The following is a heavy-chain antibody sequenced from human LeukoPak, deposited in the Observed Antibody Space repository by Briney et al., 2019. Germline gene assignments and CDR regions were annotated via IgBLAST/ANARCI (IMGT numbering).Heavy chain of an antibody. Sequence: GGSLRLSCVASGFTFSSYWMTWVRQAPGKGLEWVANIKSDGTQNYYVDSVKGRFTISRDNAKNSLYLQMNSLRADETAVYYCARLRPYSSSWYAYYGMDVWGQGTTVTVFS. CDR2: IKSDGTQN. D-gene: IGHD6-13*01. CDR1: GFTFSSYW. J-gene: IGHJ6*02. CDR3: ARLRPYSSSWYAYYGMDV. V-gene: IGHV3-7*04.